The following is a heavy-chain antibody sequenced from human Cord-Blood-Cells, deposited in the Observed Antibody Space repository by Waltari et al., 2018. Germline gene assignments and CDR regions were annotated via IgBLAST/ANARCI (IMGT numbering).Heavy chain of an antibody. J-gene: IGHJ4*02. D-gene: IGHD6-6*01. Sequence: QVQLVRSGAEVKKPGASVKVSGRASGYTFTSYAMNWVRQAPGQRLYWMGWIHAGNCNTTYSQKFQGRVTITRDTSASPAYMELSSLRSEDTAVYYCASDVYSSSSARLLDWGQGTLVTVSS. CDR3: ASDVYSSSSARLLD. CDR2: IHAGNCNT. CDR1: GYTFTSYA. V-gene: IGHV1-3*01.